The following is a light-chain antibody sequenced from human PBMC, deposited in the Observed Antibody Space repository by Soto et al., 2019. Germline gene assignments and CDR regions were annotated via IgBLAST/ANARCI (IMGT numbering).Light chain of an antibody. CDR1: LSIANS. Sequence: DIQMTQSPSSLSASIGDRVTITCRASLSIANSLNWYQQRPGKAPNLLIYAASNLQSGVPSRFSGSGSGTELTLTTSSLQPEDFATYFCQQSYTTPTWTFGQGTRVEIK. J-gene: IGKJ1*01. V-gene: IGKV1-39*01. CDR3: QQSYTTPTWT. CDR2: AAS.